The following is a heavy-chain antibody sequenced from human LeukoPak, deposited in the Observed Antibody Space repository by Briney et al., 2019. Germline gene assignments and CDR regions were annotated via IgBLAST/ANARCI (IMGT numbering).Heavy chain of an antibody. D-gene: IGHD3-22*01. CDR2: ICAYNGNT. V-gene: IGHV1-18*01. CDR1: GYTFTSYG. Sequence: ASVTVSCKASGYTFTSYGITWVEQAPAQGLAWMGWICAYNGNTNFPQKLQGRVTMTTDTSTSTAYMKLRSLRSDDTAVYYCARGSGYYYYDYWGQGTLVTVSS. CDR3: ARGSGYYYYDY. J-gene: IGHJ4*02.